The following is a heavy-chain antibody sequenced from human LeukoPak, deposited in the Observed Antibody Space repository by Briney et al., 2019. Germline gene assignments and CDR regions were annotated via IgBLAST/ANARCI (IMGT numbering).Heavy chain of an antibody. CDR1: GFTFNTYA. CDR3: AREGSSLDY. D-gene: IGHD6-6*01. J-gene: IGHJ4*02. CDR2: ISSSSSYI. V-gene: IGHV3-21*01. Sequence: GGSLRLSCAASGFTFNTYAMTWVRQAPGKGLEWVSSISSSSSYIYYADSVKGRFTISRDNAKNSLYLQMNSLRAEDTAVYYCAREGSSLDYWGQGTLVTVSS.